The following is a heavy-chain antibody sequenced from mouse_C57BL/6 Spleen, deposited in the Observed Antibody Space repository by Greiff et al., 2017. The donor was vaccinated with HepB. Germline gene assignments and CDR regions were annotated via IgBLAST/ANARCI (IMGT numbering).Heavy chain of an antibody. Sequence: EVQLQQSGPGLVKPSQSLSLTCSVTGYSITSGYYWNWIRQFPGNKLEWMGYISYDGSNNYNPSLKNRISIPRDTSKNQFFLKLNSVTTEDTATYYCASSYGNYWYFDVWGTGTTVTVSS. CDR1: GYSITSGYY. D-gene: IGHD2-1*01. CDR3: ASSYGNYWYFDV. CDR2: ISYDGSN. J-gene: IGHJ1*03. V-gene: IGHV3-6*01.